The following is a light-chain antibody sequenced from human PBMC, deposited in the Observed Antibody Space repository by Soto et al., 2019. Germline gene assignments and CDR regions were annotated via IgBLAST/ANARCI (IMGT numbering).Light chain of an antibody. CDR1: QSVSSN. CDR2: GAS. J-gene: IGKJ4*01. V-gene: IGKV3-15*01. CDR3: QQYDTWPRT. Sequence: EKVMTQSPATLSVSPGERATLSCRASQSVSSNLAWYQQKVGQAPRLLMYGASTRATGIPARFSGSGSGDEFTLNISSLDAEDVAVYYSQQYDTWPRTFGGGTNVEIK.